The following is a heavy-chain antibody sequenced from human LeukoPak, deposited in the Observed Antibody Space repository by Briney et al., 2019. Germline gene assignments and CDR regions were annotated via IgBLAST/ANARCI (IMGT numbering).Heavy chain of an antibody. D-gene: IGHD6-19*01. Sequence: PGGSLRLSCATSGFTFSSYGMHWGRQAPGKGLEWVAVTSDDGRDTYYADSVKGRFTISRDNSKNTLYLQINSLGAEDTAVYYCVKDRWIRRISLAGQDYWGQGTLVTVSS. J-gene: IGHJ4*02. CDR2: TSDDGRDT. CDR1: GFTFSSYG. CDR3: VKDRWIRRISLAGQDY. V-gene: IGHV3-30*18.